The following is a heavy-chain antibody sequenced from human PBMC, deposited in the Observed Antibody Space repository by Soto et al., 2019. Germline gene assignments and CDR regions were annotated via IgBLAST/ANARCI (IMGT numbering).Heavy chain of an antibody. V-gene: IGHV4-30-4*08. D-gene: IGHD3-22*01. CDR1: GGSISGYY. Sequence: SETLSLTCTVSGGSISGYYWSGIRQPPGKGLEWIGYIYYSGSTYYNPSLKSRVTISVDTSKNQFSLKLSSVTAADTAVYYCATGEIGDSSGYYLDYWGQGTLVTVSS. CDR2: IYYSGST. J-gene: IGHJ4*02. CDR3: ATGEIGDSSGYYLDY.